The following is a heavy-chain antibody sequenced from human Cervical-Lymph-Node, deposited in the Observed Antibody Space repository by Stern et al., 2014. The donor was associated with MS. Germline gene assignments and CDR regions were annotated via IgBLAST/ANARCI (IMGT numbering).Heavy chain of an antibody. Sequence: HVQLVQSGTEVKKPGSSVKVSCKTSGDTFNNYAISWLRQAPGHGLEWVGAIVPLFGTRTYAQKFRGRVTITADNITNTVYMELGGLTSADTAIYYCAREFATSAHPFDSWGRGTLVTVSS. D-gene: IGHD3-10*01. J-gene: IGHJ4*02. V-gene: IGHV1-69*06. CDR2: IVPLFGTR. CDR1: GDTFNNYA. CDR3: AREFATSAHPFDS.